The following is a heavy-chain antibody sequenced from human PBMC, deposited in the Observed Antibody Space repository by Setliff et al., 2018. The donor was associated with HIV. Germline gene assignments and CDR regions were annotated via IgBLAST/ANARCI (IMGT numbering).Heavy chain of an antibody. CDR3: AREGQATDSFDM. J-gene: IGHJ3*02. D-gene: IGHD5-12*01. CDR2: ISGSGIST. CDR1: GFTFSSHA. Sequence: GGSLRLSCAASGFTFSSHAMTWVRQAPGQGLEWVSIISGSGISTYYADSVKGRFTISRDNGKNSLYLQMTSLRADDTALYYCAREGQATDSFDMWGQGTMGTVS. V-gene: IGHV3-23*01.